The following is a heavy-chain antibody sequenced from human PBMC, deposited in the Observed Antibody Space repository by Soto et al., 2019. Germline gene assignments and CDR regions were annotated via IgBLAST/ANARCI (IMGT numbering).Heavy chain of an antibody. J-gene: IGHJ4*02. V-gene: IGHV3-23*01. D-gene: IGHD3-22*01. CDR3: AKVKGPYYYDSSGYYLYDFDY. CDR2: ISGSGGST. CDR1: GFTFSSYA. Sequence: EVQLLESGGGLVQPGGSLRLSCAASGFTFSSYAMSWVRQAPGKGLEWVSAISGSGGSTYYADSVKGRFTISRDNSKNTLYLQMNSLRAEDTAVYYCAKVKGPYYYDSSGYYLYDFDYWGQGTLVTVSS.